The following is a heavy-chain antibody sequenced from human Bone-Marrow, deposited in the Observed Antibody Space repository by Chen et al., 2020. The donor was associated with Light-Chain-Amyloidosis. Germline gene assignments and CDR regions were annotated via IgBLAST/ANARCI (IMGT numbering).Heavy chain of an antibody. J-gene: IGHJ4*02. V-gene: IGHV3-49*04. CDR1: GFPFGDYS. CDR3: ARHVRVHTSDY. Sequence: EVQLVESGGGLVQPGRSLRLSCTTSGFPFGDYSMSWVRQAPGKGLEWVGFVRSKAYGGTAVYAASVKGRFTISRDDSKTIAYLDLNSLESEDTAVYYCARHVRVHTSDYWGQGTLVTVSS. CDR2: VRSKAYGGTA. D-gene: IGHD3-10*01.